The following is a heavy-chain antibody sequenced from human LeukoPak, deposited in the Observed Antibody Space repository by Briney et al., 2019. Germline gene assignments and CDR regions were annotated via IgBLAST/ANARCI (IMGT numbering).Heavy chain of an antibody. D-gene: IGHD1-14*01. CDR2: ISYDGSNK. CDR1: GFTFSSYG. Sequence: GGSLRLSCAASGFTFSSYGMHWVRQAPGKGLEWVAVISYDGSNKYYADSVKGRFTISRDNSKNTPYLQMNSLRAEDTAVYYCAKGPDGTDYWGQGTLVTVSS. CDR3: AKGPDGTDY. V-gene: IGHV3-30*18. J-gene: IGHJ4*02.